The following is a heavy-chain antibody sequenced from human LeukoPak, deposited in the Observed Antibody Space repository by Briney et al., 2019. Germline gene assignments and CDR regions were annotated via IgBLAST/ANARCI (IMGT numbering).Heavy chain of an antibody. Sequence: GSLRLSCAASGFTFSLYWMNWVRRAPGKGLEWVANIKQDGSEKNYVDSVKGRFTISRDNAENSLYLQMNNLRVEDTAMYYCAGGTGFIIKDWGQGTLVTVSS. D-gene: IGHD3-9*01. J-gene: IGHJ4*02. CDR2: IKQDGSEK. V-gene: IGHV3-7*03. CDR1: GFTFSLYW. CDR3: AGGTGFIIKD.